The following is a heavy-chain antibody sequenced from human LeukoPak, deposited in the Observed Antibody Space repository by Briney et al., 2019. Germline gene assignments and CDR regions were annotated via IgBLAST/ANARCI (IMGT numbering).Heavy chain of an antibody. CDR2: IIPIFGTA. CDR1: GGTFSSYA. D-gene: IGHD2-15*01. CDR3: AITKGAYCSGGSCYSGPGDRDY. V-gene: IGHV1-69*05. J-gene: IGHJ4*02. Sequence: SVKVSCKASGGTFSSYAISWVRQAPGQGLEWMGGIIPIFGTANYAQKFQGRVTITTDESTSTAYMELSSLRSEDTAVYYCAITKGAYCSGGSCYSGPGDRDYWGQGTLVVVSS.